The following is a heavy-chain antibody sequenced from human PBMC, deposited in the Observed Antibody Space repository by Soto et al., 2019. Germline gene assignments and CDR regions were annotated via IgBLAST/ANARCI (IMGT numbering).Heavy chain of an antibody. J-gene: IGHJ4*02. Sequence: EVQLVESGGGLVKPGGSLRLSCAASGFTFSSYSMNWVRQAPGKGLEWVSSISSSSSYIYYADSVKGRFTISRDNAKNSLDLQVNSLRAEDRGVYYDARPEYYSDRRGYYGYWGQGTLVTVSS. V-gene: IGHV3-21*01. CDR3: ARPEYYSDRRGYYGY. CDR1: GFTFSSYS. D-gene: IGHD3-22*01. CDR2: ISSSSSYI.